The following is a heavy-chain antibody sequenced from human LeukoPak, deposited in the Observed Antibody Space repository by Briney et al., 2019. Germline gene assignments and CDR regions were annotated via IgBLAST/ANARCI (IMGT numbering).Heavy chain of an antibody. J-gene: IGHJ6*03. CDR2: INHSGST. V-gene: IGHV4-34*01. Sequence: PSETLSLTCAVYGGSFSGYYWSWIRQPPGKGLEWIGEINHSGSTNYNPSLKSRVTISVDTSKNQFSLKLSSVTAADTAVYYCASRNVVVIPPADYYYMDVWGKGTTVTVSS. CDR1: GGSFSGYY. D-gene: IGHD3-22*01. CDR3: ASRNVVVIPPADYYYMDV.